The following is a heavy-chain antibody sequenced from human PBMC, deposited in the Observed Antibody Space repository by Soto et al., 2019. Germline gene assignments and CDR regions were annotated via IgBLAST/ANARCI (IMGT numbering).Heavy chain of an antibody. Sequence: SETLSLTCTVSGASISSYYWSWIRQPPGKGLEWIGHIFYSGSTNYNPSLKSRVTISVDTSKNQFSLKLSSVTAADTAVYYCARGARSDYDAFDIWGHGTMVTVSS. CDR3: ARGARSDYDAFDI. V-gene: IGHV4-59*01. D-gene: IGHD1-26*01. CDR1: GASISSYY. CDR2: IFYSGST. J-gene: IGHJ3*02.